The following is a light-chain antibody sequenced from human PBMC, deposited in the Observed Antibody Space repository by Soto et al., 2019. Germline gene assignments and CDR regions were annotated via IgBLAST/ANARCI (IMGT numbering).Light chain of an antibody. CDR1: QSVSSTF. CDR2: GAS. V-gene: IGKV3-20*01. Sequence: EIVLTQSPGTLSLSPGDRATLSCRASQSVSSTFLAWYQQKPGQAPSVVIYGASTRATGIPVRFSGSGSGTDFTLTISRLEPEDFAVYYCQQYESSRTFGQGTKVEMK. CDR3: QQYESSRT. J-gene: IGKJ1*01.